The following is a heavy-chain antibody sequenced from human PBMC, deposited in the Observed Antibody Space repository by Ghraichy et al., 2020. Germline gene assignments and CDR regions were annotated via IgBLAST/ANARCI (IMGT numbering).Heavy chain of an antibody. V-gene: IGHV4-59*01. J-gene: IGHJ5*02. Sequence: SETLSLTCTVSGGSISSYYWSWIRQPPGKGLEWIGYIYYSGSTNYNPSLKSRVTISVETSKNQFSLKLSSVTAADTAVYYCARVYSPTIFGVVRWFDPWGQGTLVTVSS. CDR1: GGSISSYY. D-gene: IGHD3-3*01. CDR3: ARVYSPTIFGVVRWFDP. CDR2: IYYSGST.